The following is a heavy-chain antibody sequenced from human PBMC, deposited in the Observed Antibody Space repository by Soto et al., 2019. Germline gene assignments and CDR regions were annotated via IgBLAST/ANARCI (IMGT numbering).Heavy chain of an antibody. V-gene: IGHV4-61*01. J-gene: IGHJ6*02. D-gene: IGHD2-2*01. CDR1: GGSVSIGSYY. CDR3: ARDRDVVVPAAMMNYYYYYGMDV. CDR2: IYYSGST. Sequence: PSWSLSLSSTASGGSVSIGSYYWSWIRQPPGKGLEWIGYIYYSGSTNYNPSLKSRVTISVDTSKNQFSLKLSSVTAADTAVYYCARDRDVVVPAAMMNYYYYYGMDVRGQGTTVTLSS.